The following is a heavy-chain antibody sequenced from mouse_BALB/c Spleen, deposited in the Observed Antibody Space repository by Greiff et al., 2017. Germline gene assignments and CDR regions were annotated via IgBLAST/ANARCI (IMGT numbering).Heavy chain of an antibody. CDR1: GFTFSSYA. CDR2: ISSGGSYT. D-gene: IGHD2-4*01. Sequence: EVMLVESGGGLVKPGGSLKLSCAASGFTFSSYAMSWVRQTPEKRLEWVATISSGGSYTYYPDSVKGRFTISRDNAKNTLYLQMSSLRSEDTAMYYCARHDDDDVVDDWGQGTTLTVSS. J-gene: IGHJ2*01. CDR3: ARHDDDDVVDD. V-gene: IGHV5-9-3*01.